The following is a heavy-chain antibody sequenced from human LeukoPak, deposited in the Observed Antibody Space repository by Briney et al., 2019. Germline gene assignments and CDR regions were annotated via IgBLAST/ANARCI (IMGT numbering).Heavy chain of an antibody. CDR2: IYYSGTT. J-gene: IGHJ4*02. D-gene: IGHD3-3*01. V-gene: IGHV4-31*03. Sequence: PSQTLSLTCTVSGGSISSNSYYCSWVRHHPGKGLEWIGSIYYSGTTYYNPSLKSRLTISLDTSKNQFSLKLTSVTAADTAVYYCAREGGFYRPLDYSGQGTLVTVSS. CDR3: AREGGFYRPLDY. CDR1: GGSISSNSYY.